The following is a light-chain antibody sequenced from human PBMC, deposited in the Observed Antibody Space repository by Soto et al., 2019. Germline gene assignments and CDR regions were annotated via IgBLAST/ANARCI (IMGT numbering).Light chain of an antibody. J-gene: IGKJ4*01. CDR2: GAS. Sequence: EIVCTQSPGTLSLSPGERATLSCRAIQSVSSSYLAWYQQKPGQAPRLLIYGASSRATGIPDRFSGSGSGTDFTLTISRLEPEDFAVYYCQQYGSSPALTFGGGTKVDIK. CDR1: QSVSSSY. V-gene: IGKV3-20*01. CDR3: QQYGSSPALT.